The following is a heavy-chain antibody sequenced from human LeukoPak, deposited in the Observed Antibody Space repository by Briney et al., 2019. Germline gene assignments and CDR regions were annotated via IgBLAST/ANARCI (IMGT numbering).Heavy chain of an antibody. J-gene: IGHJ4*02. V-gene: IGHV1-69*06. D-gene: IGHD3-22*01. Sequence: SVKVSCKASGGTFSSYAISWVRQAPGQGLEWMGGIIPIFGTANYAQKFQGRVTITADKSTSTAYMELSSLRSEDTAVYYCLFYDSSGYYKDYWGQGTLVTVSS. CDR1: GGTFSSYA. CDR3: LFYDSSGYYKDY. CDR2: IIPIFGTA.